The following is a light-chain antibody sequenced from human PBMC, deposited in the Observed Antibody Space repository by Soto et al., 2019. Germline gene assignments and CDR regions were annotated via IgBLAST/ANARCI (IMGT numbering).Light chain of an antibody. CDR2: GAS. V-gene: IGKV3-20*01. CDR1: QSVSSSY. Sequence: EIVLTQSPGTLSLSPGERATLSCRASQSVSSSYLAWYQQKPGQAPRLLIYGASSRATGIPDRLSGSGSGTDFTLTISRLEPEDFAVYYCQQYGSSPTWTFGQGTKVDIX. CDR3: QQYGSSPTWT. J-gene: IGKJ1*01.